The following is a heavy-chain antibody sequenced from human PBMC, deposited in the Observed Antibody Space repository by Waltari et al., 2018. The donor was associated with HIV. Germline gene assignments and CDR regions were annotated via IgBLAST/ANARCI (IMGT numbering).Heavy chain of an antibody. V-gene: IGHV3-30*04. Sequence: QVQLVESGGGVVQRGRSLRLSCAATGFSSSSEAMHWVRQAPGKGLEWVAAISYDGRNKFYADSVKGRFTISRDNSKNTVYVEMSSLSPEDTAVYFCARDAAPPEYWGQGTLVTVSS. CDR1: GFSSSSEA. CDR3: ARDAAPPEY. J-gene: IGHJ4*02. CDR2: ISYDGRNK.